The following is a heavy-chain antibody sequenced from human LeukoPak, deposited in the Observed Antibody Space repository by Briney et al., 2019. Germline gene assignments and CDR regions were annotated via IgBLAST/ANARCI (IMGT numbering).Heavy chain of an antibody. D-gene: IGHD1-26*01. CDR1: GGSISSSSYY. Sequence: PSETLSLTCTVSGGSISSSSYYWGWIRQPPGKRLEWIGSIYYSGSTYYNPSLKSRVTISVDTSKNQFSLKLSSVTAADTAVYYCARDIVGWFDPWGQGTLVTVSS. V-gene: IGHV4-39*07. CDR2: IYYSGST. CDR3: ARDIVGWFDP. J-gene: IGHJ5*02.